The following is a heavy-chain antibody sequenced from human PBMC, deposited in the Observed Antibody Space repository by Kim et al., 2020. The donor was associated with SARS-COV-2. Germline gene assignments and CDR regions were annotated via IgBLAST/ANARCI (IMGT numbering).Heavy chain of an antibody. CDR3: ARGRMAGNFDY. D-gene: IGHD6-19*01. J-gene: IGHJ4*02. V-gene: IGHV6-1*01. CDR2: N. Sequence: NDYAVSVKSRITINPDASKNQFSLQLNSVTPEDTAVYYCARGRMAGNFDYWGQGTLVTVSS.